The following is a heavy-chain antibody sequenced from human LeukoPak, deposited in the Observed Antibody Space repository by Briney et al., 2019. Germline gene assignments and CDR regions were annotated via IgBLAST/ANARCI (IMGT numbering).Heavy chain of an antibody. CDR1: GHTFTDYY. D-gene: IGHD2-2*01. CDR3: ARWGCSTTSCYHDY. CDR2: INPYTGGT. Sequence: ASVKVSCRASGHTFTDYYIHWVRQAPGQGLEWMAWINPYTGGTNYAQKFQGRVTMTRDTSISTAHMELSRLRSDDTAVYYCARWGCSTTSCYHDYWGQRTLVTVSS. J-gene: IGHJ4*02. V-gene: IGHV1-2*02.